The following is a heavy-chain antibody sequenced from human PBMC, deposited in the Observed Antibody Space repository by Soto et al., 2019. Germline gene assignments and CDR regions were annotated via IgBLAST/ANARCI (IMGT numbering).Heavy chain of an antibody. Sequence: ASVKVSFKASGYTFTGYYMHWVRQAPGQGLEWMGWINPNSGGTNYAQKFQGWVTMTRDTSISTAYMELSRLRSDDTAVYYCARGLGYYYDSSGYYDFDYWGQGTLVTVSS. D-gene: IGHD3-22*01. CDR1: GYTFTGYY. J-gene: IGHJ4*02. CDR2: INPNSGGT. V-gene: IGHV1-2*04. CDR3: ARGLGYYYDSSGYYDFDY.